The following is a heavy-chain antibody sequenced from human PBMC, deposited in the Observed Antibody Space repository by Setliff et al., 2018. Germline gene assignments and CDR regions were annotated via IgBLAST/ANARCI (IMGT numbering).Heavy chain of an antibody. CDR1: GYTFSNYG. CDR2: IRPHNGNT. CDR3: ARDKPDFVVVEAAARLDY. V-gene: IGHV1-18*01. D-gene: IGHD2-15*01. J-gene: IGHJ4*02. Sequence: ASVKVSCKASGYTFSNYGITWVRQAPGQGLEWMGWIRPHNGNTAYAQKFQDRVILTTDTSTTTVYMDLRNLRSDDTAVYYCARDKPDFVVVEAAARLDYWGQGSLVTVSS.